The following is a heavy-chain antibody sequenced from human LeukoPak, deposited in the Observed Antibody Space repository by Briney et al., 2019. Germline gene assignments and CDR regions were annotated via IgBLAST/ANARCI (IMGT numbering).Heavy chain of an antibody. J-gene: IGHJ5*02. CDR3: AKEKDTVTGRTWFDP. CDR2: ISGDGGST. Sequence: PGGSLRLSCAASGFTFDDYAMHWVRQAPGKGLEWVSLISGDGGSTYYADSVKGRFTISRDNSKNPLYLQMNSLRTEDTALYYCAKEKDTVTGRTWFDPWGQGTLVTVSS. CDR1: GFTFDDYA. D-gene: IGHD4-17*01. V-gene: IGHV3-43*02.